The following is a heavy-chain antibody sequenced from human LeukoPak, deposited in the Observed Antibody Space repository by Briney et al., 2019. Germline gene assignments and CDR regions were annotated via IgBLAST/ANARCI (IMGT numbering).Heavy chain of an antibody. Sequence: GRSLRLSCAASGFTFSSYGMHWVRQAPGKGLEWVAVISYDGSNKYYADSVKGRITISRDNAKNSLYLQMNSLRADDTAVYYCAREAAYYFDYWGQGTLVTVSS. CDR1: GFTFSSYG. J-gene: IGHJ4*02. CDR3: AREAAYYFDY. V-gene: IGHV3-30*03. CDR2: ISYDGSNK.